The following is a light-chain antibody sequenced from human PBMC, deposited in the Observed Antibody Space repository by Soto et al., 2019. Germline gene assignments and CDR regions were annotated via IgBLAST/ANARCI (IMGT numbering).Light chain of an antibody. CDR2: DVS. CDR3: CSYAGSYTFYV. CDR1: SSDVGGYNY. Sequence: QSVLTQPPSASGSPGRSVAISCTGTSSDVGGYNYVSWYQQHPGKAPKLMIYDVSKRPSGVPDRFSGSKSGNTASLTISGLQAEDEADYYCCSYAGSYTFYVFGTGTKVTVL. J-gene: IGLJ1*01. V-gene: IGLV2-11*01.